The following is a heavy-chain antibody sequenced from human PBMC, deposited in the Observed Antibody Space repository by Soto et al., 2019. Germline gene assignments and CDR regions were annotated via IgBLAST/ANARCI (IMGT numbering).Heavy chain of an antibody. Sequence: QITLKESGPTLVKPTQTLTLTCTFSGFSLRTSGVGVGWIRQPPGKSLEWLALISWNDDKRYSPSLKSRLTLTKDTSKSHVVLTMTSMDPVDTATYYCAHSIISSYYYDSSCYYYYFDYWGQETLVTVSS. D-gene: IGHD3-22*01. CDR2: ISWNDDK. CDR3: AHSIISSYYYDSSCYYYYFDY. CDR1: GFSLRTSGVG. J-gene: IGHJ4*02. V-gene: IGHV2-5*01.